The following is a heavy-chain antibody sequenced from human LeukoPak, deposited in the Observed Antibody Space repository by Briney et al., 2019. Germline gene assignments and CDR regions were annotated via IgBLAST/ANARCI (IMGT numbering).Heavy chain of an antibody. CDR1: GGTFSSYA. CDR2: IIPIFGTA. V-gene: IGHV1-69*01. J-gene: IGHJ4*02. Sequence: GASVKVSCKASGGTFSSYAISWVRQAPGLGLEWMGGIIPIFGTANYAQKFQGRVTITADESTSTAYMELSSLRSEDTAVYYCARAGGIYGGPQHFDYWGQGTLVTVSS. CDR3: ARAGGIYGGPQHFDY. D-gene: IGHD4/OR15-4a*01.